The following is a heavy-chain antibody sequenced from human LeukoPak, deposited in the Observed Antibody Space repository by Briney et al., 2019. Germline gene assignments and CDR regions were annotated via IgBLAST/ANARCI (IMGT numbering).Heavy chain of an antibody. Sequence: ASVKVSCKASGYTFTGYYMHWVRQAPGQGLEWMGRINPNSGGTNYAQKVQGRVTINRDTSISTAYMELSRLRSDDTAVYYCARDRRGSGSYYWFDPWGQGTLVTVSS. CDR1: GYTFTGYY. J-gene: IGHJ5*02. V-gene: IGHV1-2*06. CDR2: INPNSGGT. D-gene: IGHD3-10*01. CDR3: ARDRRGSGSYYWFDP.